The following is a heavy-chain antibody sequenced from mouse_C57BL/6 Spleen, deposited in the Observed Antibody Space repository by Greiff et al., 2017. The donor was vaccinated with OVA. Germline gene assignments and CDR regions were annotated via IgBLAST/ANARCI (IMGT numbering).Heavy chain of an antibody. CDR1: GYAFSSYW. D-gene: IGHD2-4*01. Sequence: QVQLKQSGAELVKPGASVKISCKASGYAFSSYWMNWVKQRPGKGLEWIGQIYPGDGDTNYNGKFQGKATLTAAKSSSTAYMQLSSLTSEYSAVYCCARGSYDYGSWFAYWGQGTLVTVSA. CDR3: ARGSYDYGSWFAY. J-gene: IGHJ3*01. V-gene: IGHV1-80*01. CDR2: IYPGDGDT.